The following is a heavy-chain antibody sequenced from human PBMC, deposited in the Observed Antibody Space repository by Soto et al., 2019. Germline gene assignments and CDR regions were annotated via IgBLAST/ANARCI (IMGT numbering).Heavy chain of an antibody. J-gene: IGHJ6*02. CDR2: IYPGDSDT. Sequence: GESLKISCKGSGYSFTSYWIGWVRQMPGKGLEWMGIIYPGDSDTRYSPSFQGQVTISADKSISTAYLQWSSLKASDTAMYYCARHHSYCSSTSCREGYYYYGMDVWGQGTTVTVSS. D-gene: IGHD2-2*01. CDR3: ARHHSYCSSTSCREGYYYYGMDV. CDR1: GYSFTSYW. V-gene: IGHV5-51*01.